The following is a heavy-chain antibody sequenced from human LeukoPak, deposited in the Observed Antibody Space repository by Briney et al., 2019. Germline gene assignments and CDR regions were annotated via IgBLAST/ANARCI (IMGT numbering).Heavy chain of an antibody. CDR1: GGTFSSYA. CDR3: ARDRVGQQLVLQWFEP. D-gene: IGHD6-13*01. Sequence: SVKVSCKASGGTFSSYAISWVRQAPGQGPEWMGRIIPIFGIANYAQKFQGRVTITADKSTSTAYMELSSLRSDDTAVYYCARDRVGQQLVLQWFEPWGQGNLVTVSS. J-gene: IGHJ5*02. V-gene: IGHV1-69*04. CDR2: IIPIFGIA.